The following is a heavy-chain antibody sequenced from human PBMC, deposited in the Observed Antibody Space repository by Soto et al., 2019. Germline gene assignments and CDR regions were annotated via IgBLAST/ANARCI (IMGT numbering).Heavy chain of an antibody. CDR2: LSGSGVST. V-gene: IGHV3-23*01. CDR1: GFTFSSYA. J-gene: IGHJ6*02. D-gene: IGHD3-22*01. CDR3: AKGGGSKDYYDTSGYYLYYYYAMDV. Sequence: EVQLLESGGGLVQPGGSLRLSCAASGFTFSSYAMTWVRQAPGKGLEWVSALSGSGVSTYYADSVKGRFTISRDNSKNALYPQMNSLRDEDTAVYYCAKGGGSKDYYDTSGYYLYYYYAMDVWGQGTTVTVSS.